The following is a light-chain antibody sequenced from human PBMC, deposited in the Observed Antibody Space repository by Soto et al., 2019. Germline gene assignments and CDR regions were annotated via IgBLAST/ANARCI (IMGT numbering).Light chain of an antibody. CDR1: SSDVGSYNL. V-gene: IGLV2-23*02. J-gene: IGLJ1*01. Sequence: QSALTQPASVSGSPGQSITISCTGNSSDVGSYNLVSWYQQHPGKAPKLMIYEVSKRPSGVSNRFSGSKSGNTASLTISGLQAEDEADYYCCSYAGSSTLYVFGTGTKLTVL. CDR3: CSYAGSSTLYV. CDR2: EVS.